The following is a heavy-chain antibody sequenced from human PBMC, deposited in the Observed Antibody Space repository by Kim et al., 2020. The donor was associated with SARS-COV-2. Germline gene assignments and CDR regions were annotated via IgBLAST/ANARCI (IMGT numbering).Heavy chain of an antibody. CDR2: IYYSGST. J-gene: IGHJ4*02. CDR1: GGSISGSSYY. V-gene: IGHV4-39*01. D-gene: IGHD6-13*01. Sequence: SETLSLTCTVSGGSISGSSYYWDWIRQPPGKGLEWIGSIYYSGSTYYNPSLKSRVTISVDTSKNQFSLKLTSVTAADTAVYYGARRKTAAEDYWGQGTLVTVSS. CDR3: ARRKTAAEDY.